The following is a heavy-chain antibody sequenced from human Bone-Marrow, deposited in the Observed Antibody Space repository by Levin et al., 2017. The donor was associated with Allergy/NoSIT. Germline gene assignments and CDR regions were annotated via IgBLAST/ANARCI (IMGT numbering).Heavy chain of an antibody. D-gene: IGHD5-18*01. CDR2: ISGSGASI. Sequence: PGGSLRLSCAASGFTFSSSAMSWVRQAPGKGLEWVSGISGSGASIYYADSVKGRFTISRDNSKNTLNLQMNSLRAEDKDVYYCARRAWGYSYGNFDCWGQGTLVTVSS. V-gene: IGHV3-23*01. J-gene: IGHJ4*02. CDR1: GFTFSSSA. CDR3: ARRAWGYSYGNFDC.